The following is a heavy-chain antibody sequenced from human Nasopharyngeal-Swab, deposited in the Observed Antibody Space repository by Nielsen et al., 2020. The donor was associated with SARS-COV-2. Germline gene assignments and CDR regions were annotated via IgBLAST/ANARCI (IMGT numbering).Heavy chain of an antibody. V-gene: IGHV1-69*06. Sequence: SVKVSCKASGGTFSSYAISWVRQAPGQGLEWMGGIIPIFGTANYAQKFQGRVTITADKSTSTAYMELSSLRSEDTAVYYCARVGTIFGVVSGVGWGQGTLVTVSS. J-gene: IGHJ4*02. D-gene: IGHD3-3*01. CDR2: IIPIFGTA. CDR3: ARVGTIFGVVSGVG. CDR1: GGTFSSYA.